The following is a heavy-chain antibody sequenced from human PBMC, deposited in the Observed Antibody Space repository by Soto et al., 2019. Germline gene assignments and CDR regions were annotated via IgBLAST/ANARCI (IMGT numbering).Heavy chain of an antibody. V-gene: IGHV3-23*01. J-gene: IGHJ6*02. CDR3: SIYYYYYSMDV. Sequence: PGGSLRLSCAASGFTFSTYAMSWVRQAPGKGLEWVSAISDSGAHTYYADSVKGRFSISRDNSKSTLYLQMNSLRADDTAVYYCSIYYYYYSMDVWGQGPTVTVS. CDR1: GFTFSTYA. CDR2: ISDSGAHT.